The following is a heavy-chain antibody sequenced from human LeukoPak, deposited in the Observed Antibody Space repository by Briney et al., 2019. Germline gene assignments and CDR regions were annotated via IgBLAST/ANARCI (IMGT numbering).Heavy chain of an antibody. J-gene: IGHJ5*02. D-gene: IGHD6-13*01. V-gene: IGHV3-9*01. CDR3: AKDSRSSWFNWFDP. Sequence: GGSLRLSCAASGFTFDDYAMHWVRQAPGKGLEWVSGISWNSGSIGYADSVKGRFTISRDNAKISLYLQMNSLRAEDTALYYCAKDSRSSWFNWFDPWGQGTLVTVSS. CDR1: GFTFDDYA. CDR2: ISWNSGSI.